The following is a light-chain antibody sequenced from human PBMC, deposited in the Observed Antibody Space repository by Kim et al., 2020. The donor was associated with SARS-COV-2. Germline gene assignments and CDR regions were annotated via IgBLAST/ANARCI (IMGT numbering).Light chain of an antibody. Sequence: GQSVTISCTGTSSDVGGYDFVSWYQQHPGKAPKLMIYDVSNRPSGVSNRFSGSKSGDTASLTISGLQPEDEADYYCSSYRNSSTWVFGGGTQLTVL. CDR1: SSDVGGYDF. CDR2: DVS. V-gene: IGLV2-14*04. CDR3: SSYRNSSTWV. J-gene: IGLJ3*02.